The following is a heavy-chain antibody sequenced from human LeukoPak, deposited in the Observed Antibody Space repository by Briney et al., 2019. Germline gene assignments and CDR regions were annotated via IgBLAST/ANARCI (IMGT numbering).Heavy chain of an antibody. CDR1: GFTVSSNY. D-gene: IGHD6-6*01. Sequence: PGGSLRLSCAASGFTVSSNYMSWVRQAPGKWLEWVSMIYAGGSTYYADSVKGRFTISRDNSKNTLYLQMSSLRAEDTAVYYCARRGRSSSNFDFWGQGTLVTVSS. CDR3: ARRGRSSSNFDF. J-gene: IGHJ4*02. V-gene: IGHV3-66*04. CDR2: IYAGGST.